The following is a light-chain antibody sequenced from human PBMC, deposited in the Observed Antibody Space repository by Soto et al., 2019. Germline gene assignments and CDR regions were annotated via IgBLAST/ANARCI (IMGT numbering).Light chain of an antibody. CDR2: DVT. V-gene: IGLV2-14*03. CDR1: SSDIGHYDY. CDR3: SSYASSSTRV. Sequence: QSALTQPASVSVSPGRSITSSCTGTSSDIGHYDYVSWYQQHPGKAPKLMIYDVTNRPSGVSNRFSGSKSGNTASLTISGLQAEDEADYYCSSYASSSTRVFGTGTKVTVL. J-gene: IGLJ1*01.